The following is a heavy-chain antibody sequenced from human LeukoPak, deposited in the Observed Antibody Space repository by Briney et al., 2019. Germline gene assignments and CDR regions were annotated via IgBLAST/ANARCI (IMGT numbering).Heavy chain of an antibody. J-gene: IGHJ4*02. Sequence: GGSLRLSCAASGFTFSNYAMSWVRQAPGKGLEWVSTISGSGGSTFYADSVKGRFTISRDNSRNTLYLQMNSLRAEDTAVYYCARAPEDYWGQGTLVTVSS. CDR2: ISGSGGST. V-gene: IGHV3-23*01. CDR3: ARAPEDY. CDR1: GFTFSNYA.